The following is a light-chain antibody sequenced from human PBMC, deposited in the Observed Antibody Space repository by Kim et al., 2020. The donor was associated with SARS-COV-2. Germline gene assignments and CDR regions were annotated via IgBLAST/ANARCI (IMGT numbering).Light chain of an antibody. J-gene: IGLJ2*01. V-gene: IGLV3-1*01. CDR1: KLGDKY. CDR2: QDS. CDR3: QAWDSSTVV. Sequence: SVSPGQTASITCSGDKLGDKYACWYQQKPGQSPVLVIYQDSKRPSGIPERFSGSNSGNTATLTISGTQAMDEADYYCQAWDSSTVVFGGGPNLTVL.